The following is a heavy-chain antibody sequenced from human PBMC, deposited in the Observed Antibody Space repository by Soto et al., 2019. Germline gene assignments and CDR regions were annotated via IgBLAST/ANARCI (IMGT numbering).Heavy chain of an antibody. CDR3: ARGGSYVGFDA. CDR2: IHYFGST. D-gene: IGHD1-26*01. CDR1: GGSLNSSSHY. V-gene: IGHV4-61*01. J-gene: IGHJ4*02. Sequence: QVQLQESGPGLVKPSETLSLTCTVSGGSLNSSSHYWSWIRQPPGKVLEWIGYIHYFGSTKYNPSRESRVVISVDTSKNQFSLKVPSVTAADTAIYFCARGGSYVGFDAWGQGARVTVSS.